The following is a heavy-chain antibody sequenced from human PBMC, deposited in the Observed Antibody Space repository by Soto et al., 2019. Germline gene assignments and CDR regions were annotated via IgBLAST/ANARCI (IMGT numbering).Heavy chain of an antibody. CDR3: AKDRNGAYDY. D-gene: IGHD2-8*01. V-gene: IGHV3-30*18. CDR2: ISYDGSNK. Sequence: PGGSLRLSCAASGFTFSIYGMHWVRQAPGKGLEWVAVISYDGSNKYYADSVKGRFTISRDNSKNTLYLQMNSLRAEDTAVYYCAKDRNGAYDYWGQGTLVTVSS. J-gene: IGHJ4*02. CDR1: GFTFSIYG.